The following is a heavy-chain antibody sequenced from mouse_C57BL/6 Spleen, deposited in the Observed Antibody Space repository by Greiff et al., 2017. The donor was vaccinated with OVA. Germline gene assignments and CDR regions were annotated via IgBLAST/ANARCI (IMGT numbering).Heavy chain of an antibody. Sequence: EVHLVESGGGLVKPGGSLKLSCAASGFTFSDYGMHWVRQAPEKGLEWVAYISSGSSTIYYADTVKGRFTISRDNAKNTLFLQMTSLRSEDTAMYYCAGGTTVVPFDYWGQGTTLTVSS. CDR3: AGGTTVVPFDY. J-gene: IGHJ2*01. CDR1: GFTFSDYG. CDR2: ISSGSSTI. D-gene: IGHD1-1*01. V-gene: IGHV5-17*01.